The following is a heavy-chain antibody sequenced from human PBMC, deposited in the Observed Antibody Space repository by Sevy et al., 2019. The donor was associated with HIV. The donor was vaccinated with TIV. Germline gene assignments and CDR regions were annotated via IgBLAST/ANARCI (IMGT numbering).Heavy chain of an antibody. CDR2: FDPEDGER. Sequence: ASVKVSCKVSGYTLTQLSIHWVRQAPGKGLEWTGSFDPEDGERIYAQKFQGRITMTEDTSTDTAYMDLSSLKSDDTAVYYCATTREYYQGKSGYFDYWGQGALVTVSS. CDR3: ATTREYYQGKSGYFDY. D-gene: IGHD2-15*01. CDR1: GYTLTQLS. V-gene: IGHV1-24*01. J-gene: IGHJ4*02.